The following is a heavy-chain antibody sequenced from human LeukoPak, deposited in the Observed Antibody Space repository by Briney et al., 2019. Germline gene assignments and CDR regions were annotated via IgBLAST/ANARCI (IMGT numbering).Heavy chain of an antibody. J-gene: IGHJ4*02. CDR1: GFTFSSYE. V-gene: IGHV3-48*03. CDR2: ISSSGSTI. Sequence: GGSLRLSCAASGFTFSSYEMNWVRQAPGKGLEWVSYISSSGSTIYYADSVKGRFTISRDNAKNSLYLQMNSLRAEDTAVYYCARVRLFDFEWLSSLDHWGQGTLVTVSS. CDR3: ARVRLFDFEWLSSLDH. D-gene: IGHD3-9*01.